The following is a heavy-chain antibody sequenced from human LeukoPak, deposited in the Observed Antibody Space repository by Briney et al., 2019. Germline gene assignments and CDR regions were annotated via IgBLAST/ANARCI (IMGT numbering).Heavy chain of an antibody. CDR3: ARGNQRGDYLDY. CDR1: GGSFSGYY. Sequence: PSETLSLTCAVYGGSFSGYYWSWIRQPPGKGLEWIGEINHSGSTNYNPSLKSRVTISVDTSKNRFSLKLSSVTAADTAVYYCARGNQRGDYLDYWGQGTLVTVSS. D-gene: IGHD4-17*01. V-gene: IGHV4-34*01. J-gene: IGHJ4*02. CDR2: INHSGST.